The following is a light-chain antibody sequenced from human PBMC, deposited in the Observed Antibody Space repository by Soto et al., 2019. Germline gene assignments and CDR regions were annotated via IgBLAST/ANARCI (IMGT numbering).Light chain of an antibody. CDR1: QSVSSN. V-gene: IGKV3D-15*01. Sequence: DRVLTQSPATLSVSTGERAPLSCRASQSVSSNLAWYQQRPGQAPRLLIYGASTRATGVPARFSGGGSGTEFTLTVTSLQSEDFAVYWCQQYNNWPLTFGPGTRLEIK. CDR2: GAS. J-gene: IGKJ5*01. CDR3: QQYNNWPLT.